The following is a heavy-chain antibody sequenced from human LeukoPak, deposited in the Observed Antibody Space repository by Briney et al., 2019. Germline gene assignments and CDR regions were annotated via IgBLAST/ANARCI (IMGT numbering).Heavy chain of an antibody. J-gene: IGHJ6*02. CDR1: EFTVSSNY. CDR3: ARDRSIFQDYYYGMDV. CDR2: IYSGGGT. Sequence: QPGGSLRLSCAASEFTVSSNYMSWVRQAPGKGLEWVSVIYSGGGTYYADSVKGRFTISRDNSQNTVYLQMNSLRAEDTAVYYCARDRSIFQDYYYGMDVWGQGTTVTVSS. D-gene: IGHD3-3*01. V-gene: IGHV3-66*01.